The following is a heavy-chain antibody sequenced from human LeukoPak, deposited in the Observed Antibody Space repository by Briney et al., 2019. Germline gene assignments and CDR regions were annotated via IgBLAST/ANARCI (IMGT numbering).Heavy chain of an antibody. V-gene: IGHV3-66*01. D-gene: IGHD3-10*01. J-gene: IGHJ4*02. CDR1: GFTVSSNY. CDR3: ARDSSPRYYGSGSYPFDY. Sequence: GGSLRLSCAASGFTVSSNYMSWVRQAPGKGLEWVSIIYSGGYTYNADSVKGRFTISRDNSKNTVYLQMNSLRAEDTAVYYCARDSSPRYYGSGSYPFDYWGQGTLVTVSS. CDR2: IYSGGYT.